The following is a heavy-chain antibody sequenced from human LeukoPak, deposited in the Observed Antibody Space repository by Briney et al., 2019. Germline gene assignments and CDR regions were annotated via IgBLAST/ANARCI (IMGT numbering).Heavy chain of an antibody. V-gene: IGHV3-48*01. D-gene: IGHD1-26*01. CDR3: ARDYSGSYNDAFDI. CDR2: ISSSSSTI. CDR1: GFTFSSYS. Sequence: GGSLRLSCAASGFTFSSYSMNWVRQAPGKGLEWVSYISSSSSTIYYADSVKGRFTISRDNAKNSLYLQMNSLRAEDTAVYYCARDYSGSYNDAFDIWGQGTMVTVSS. J-gene: IGHJ3*02.